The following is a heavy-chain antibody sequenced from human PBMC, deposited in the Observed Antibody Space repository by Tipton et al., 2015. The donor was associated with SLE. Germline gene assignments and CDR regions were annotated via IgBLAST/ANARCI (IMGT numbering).Heavy chain of an antibody. V-gene: IGHV4-39*07. D-gene: IGHD3-3*01. CDR1: GGSITNSNYF. CDR3: ASGTLEWSHEPDY. CDR2: IYYSGCP. J-gene: IGHJ4*02. Sequence: TLSLTCSVSGGSITNSNYFWGWIRQPPGKGLEWIGNIYYSGCPYYKPSLKSRDTISVNTSKNHFSLRLSSVTAADTAMFYCASGTLEWSHEPDYWGQGTLVTVSS.